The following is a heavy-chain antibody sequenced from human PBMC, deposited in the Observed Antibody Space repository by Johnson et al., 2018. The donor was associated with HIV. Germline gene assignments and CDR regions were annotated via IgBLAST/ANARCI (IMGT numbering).Heavy chain of an antibody. V-gene: IGHV3-30-3*01. CDR3: ARGLAADAFDI. Sequence: QVQLVESGGGVVQPGGSLRLSCAASGFTFSSYWMSWVRQAPGKGLEWVAVISYDGSNKYYADSVKGRFTISRDNSKNTLYLQMNSLRAEDTAVYYCARGLAADAFDIWGQGTMVTVSS. D-gene: IGHD6-13*01. J-gene: IGHJ3*02. CDR2: ISYDGSNK. CDR1: GFTFSSYW.